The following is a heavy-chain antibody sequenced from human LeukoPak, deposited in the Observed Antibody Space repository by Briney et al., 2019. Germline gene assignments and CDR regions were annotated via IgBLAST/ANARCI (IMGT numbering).Heavy chain of an antibody. CDR1: GFNFNNFA. Sequence: GGSLRLSCAASGFNFNNFAMSWVRQAPGKGPEWLSEMTDPADTTYYAESVKGRFTIARDSSKRVVYLQMNRLRAEDTAIYYCAKGAEIDHWGQGTLVTLSS. CDR3: AKGAEIDH. CDR2: MTDPADTT. V-gene: IGHV3-23*01. J-gene: IGHJ4*02.